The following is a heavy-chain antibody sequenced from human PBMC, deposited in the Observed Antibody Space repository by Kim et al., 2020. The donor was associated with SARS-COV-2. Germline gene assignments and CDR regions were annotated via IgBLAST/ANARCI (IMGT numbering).Heavy chain of an antibody. CDR1: GDSMNGFY. D-gene: IGHD2-15*01. CDR3: ARGGWSLDY. CDR2: IYYSGST. J-gene: IGHJ4*02. Sequence: SETLSLTCTVSGDSMNGFYWTWIRQPPGKGLEWIGYIYYSGSTNYNPSLKSRVTISVDTSKNQLSLKLSSAPSADTAVYYCARGGWSLDYWGQGTLVTVSS. V-gene: IGHV4-59*13.